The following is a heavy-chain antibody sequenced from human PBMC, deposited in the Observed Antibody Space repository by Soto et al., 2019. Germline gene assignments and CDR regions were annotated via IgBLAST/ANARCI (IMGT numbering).Heavy chain of an antibody. V-gene: IGHV3-23*01. D-gene: IGHD3-10*01. J-gene: IGHJ6*02. CDR1: GFTFSSYV. CDR3: AKSRLWFGQLQAYYYYGLDV. CDR2: ISGSGGST. Sequence: EVQLLESGGGLVQPGGSLRLSCAASGFTFSSYVMNWVRQAPGKGLEWVSGISGSGGSTYYADSVKGRFTITRDNSKNTLYVQMISLRAEDMAVYYCAKSRLWFGQLQAYYYYGLDVWGQGTTVTVSS.